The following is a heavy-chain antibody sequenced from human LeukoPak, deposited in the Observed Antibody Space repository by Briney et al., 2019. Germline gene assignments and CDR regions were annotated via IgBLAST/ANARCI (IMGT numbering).Heavy chain of an antibody. CDR1: GESFSGYY. CDR3: ARWSGSVTARNYYYYMDV. V-gene: IGHV4-34*01. D-gene: IGHD6-6*01. CDR2: INHSGST. J-gene: IGHJ6*03. Sequence: PSETLSLTCRVDGESFSGYYCIWIRQPPGKGLEWIGEINHSGSTNYNPSLKSRVTLSVDTSKSQFSLKVTSVTAADTAMYYCARWSGSVTARNYYYYMDVWGEGTTVTVSS.